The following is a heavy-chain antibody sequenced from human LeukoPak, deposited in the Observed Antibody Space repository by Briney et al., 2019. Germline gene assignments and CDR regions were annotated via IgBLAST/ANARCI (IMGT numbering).Heavy chain of an antibody. CDR2: FTSTGGGT. V-gene: IGHV3-23*01. J-gene: IGHJ4*02. D-gene: IGHD5-24*01. CDR3: AKWAVGDGYSEYCFDY. CDR1: GFTFRSYD. Sequence: GGSLRLSCAASGFTFRSYDMSWLRQAPGKGLEWVSTFTSTGGGTYYADSVKGRFTISRDNSKNTLYLHMNSLRAEDTGVYYCAKWAVGDGYSEYCFDYWGQGTLVTVSS.